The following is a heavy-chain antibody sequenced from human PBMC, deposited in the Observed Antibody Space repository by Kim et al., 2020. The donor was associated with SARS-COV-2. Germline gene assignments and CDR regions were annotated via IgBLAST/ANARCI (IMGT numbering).Heavy chain of an antibody. V-gene: IGHV3-11*06. J-gene: IGHJ6*02. Sequence: YGDSVKGRFTISRDNAKHSLYLQMNSLRDEDTAVYYCARPRVDYYYGMDVWGQGTTVTVS. CDR3: ARPRVDYYYGMDV.